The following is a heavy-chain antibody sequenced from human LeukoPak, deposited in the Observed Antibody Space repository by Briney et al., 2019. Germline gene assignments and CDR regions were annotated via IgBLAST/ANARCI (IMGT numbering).Heavy chain of an antibody. J-gene: IGHJ3*01. Sequence: GGSLRLSCAASGFTFDDYGMSWVRQAPGKGLEWVSGINWNGGSTGYADSVKGRFTISRDNAKNSLFLQMSSLRAEDTALYYCARLTPRDYYDSILGAFDFWGQGTMVTVSS. V-gene: IGHV3-20*04. CDR2: INWNGGST. CDR1: GFTFDDYG. D-gene: IGHD3-22*01. CDR3: ARLTPRDYYDSILGAFDF.